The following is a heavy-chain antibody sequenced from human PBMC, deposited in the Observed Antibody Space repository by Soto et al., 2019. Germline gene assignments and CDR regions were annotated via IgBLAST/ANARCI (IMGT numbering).Heavy chain of an antibody. CDR2: ISASGGGT. J-gene: IGHJ4*02. CDR1: GFTFSSYA. D-gene: IGHD6-13*01. Sequence: EVQLLESGGGLVQPGGSLRLSCAASGFTFSSYAMSWVRQAPGKGLEWVSTISASGGGTYYADSVKGRFTISRDNSKNTLYLQMNSLRAEDTAVYYCAKGCGSWSYFGYCGQGTLVTVSS. CDR3: AKGCGSWSYFGY. V-gene: IGHV3-23*01.